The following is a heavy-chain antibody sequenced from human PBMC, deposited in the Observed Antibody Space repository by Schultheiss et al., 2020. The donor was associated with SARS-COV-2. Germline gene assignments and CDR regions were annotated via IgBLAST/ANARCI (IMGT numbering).Heavy chain of an antibody. CDR2: IGTAGDP. D-gene: IGHD2-2*01. J-gene: IGHJ6*02. CDR1: GFTFSSYD. V-gene: IGHV3-13*05. CDR3: ARARPYCSSTSCYDYYYGMDV. Sequence: GGSLRLSCAASGFTFSSYDMHWVRQATGKGLEWVSAIGTAGDPYYPGSVKGRFTISRENAKNSLYLQMNSLRAGDTAVYYCARARPYCSSTSCYDYYYGMDVWGQGTTVTVSS.